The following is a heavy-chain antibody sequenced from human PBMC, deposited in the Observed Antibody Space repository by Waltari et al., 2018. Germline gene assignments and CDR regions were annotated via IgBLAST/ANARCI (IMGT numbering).Heavy chain of an antibody. D-gene: IGHD3-3*01. CDR1: AHTFTDYY. CDR3: STRSFGVVNAFDI. CDR2: IDPEDGEK. Sequence: EVQLIQSGAEVKKPGATVKISCKASAHTFTDYYIHWVQQAPGKGLVWMGLIDPEDGEKVYAENFQGRVTITADRSTDTVYMELSSVRSEDTAVYYCSTRSFGVVNAFDIWGQGTMVIVSS. V-gene: IGHV1-69-2*01. J-gene: IGHJ3*02.